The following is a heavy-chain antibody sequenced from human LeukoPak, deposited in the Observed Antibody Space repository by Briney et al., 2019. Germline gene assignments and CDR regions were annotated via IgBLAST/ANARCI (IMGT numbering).Heavy chain of an antibody. D-gene: IGHD6-19*01. Sequence: PGGSLRLSCAASGFTFSSYWMSWVRQAPGKGLEWVANIKQDGSEKYYVDSVKGRFTISRDNAKNSLYLQMNSLRAEDTAVYYCAREGSSGWYSLLKYYFDYWGRGTLVTVSS. CDR3: AREGSSGWYSLLKYYFDY. V-gene: IGHV3-7*01. CDR2: IKQDGSEK. J-gene: IGHJ4*02. CDR1: GFTFSSYW.